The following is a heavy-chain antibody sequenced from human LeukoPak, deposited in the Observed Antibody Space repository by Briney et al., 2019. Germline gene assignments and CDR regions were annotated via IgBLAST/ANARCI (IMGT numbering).Heavy chain of an antibody. Sequence: GGSLRLSRAASGFTFSDYWMSWVRQVPGKGLEWVANINKDGSDKYYVDSVNGRFTISRDNAKNSVYLQMNSLRAEDTAVYYCARERSAGDYWGQGLLVTVSS. J-gene: IGHJ4*02. CDR2: INKDGSDK. CDR1: GFTFSDYW. CDR3: ARERSAGDY. V-gene: IGHV3-7*01.